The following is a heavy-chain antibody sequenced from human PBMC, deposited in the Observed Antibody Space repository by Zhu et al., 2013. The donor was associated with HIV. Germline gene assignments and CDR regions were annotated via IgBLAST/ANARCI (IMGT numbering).Heavy chain of an antibody. CDR2: ITGSGGST. V-gene: IGHV3-23*01. J-gene: IGHJ6*02. CDR1: GFTFSNFA. D-gene: IGHD2-21*01. CDR3: AKVYLGSLYFGMDV. Sequence: EVQLLESGGGLVQPGGSLRLSCAASGFTFSNFAMTWVRQAPGKGLEWVSAITGSGGSTYYADSVRGRFSISRDNSKNTLDLQMNSLRAEDTAVYYCAKVYLGSLYFGMDVWGQGTTVTVSS.